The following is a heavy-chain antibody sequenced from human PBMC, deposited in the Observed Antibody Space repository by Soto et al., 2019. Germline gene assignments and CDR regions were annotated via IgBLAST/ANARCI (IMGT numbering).Heavy chain of an antibody. CDR1: GFTFSDYT. D-gene: IGHD5-12*01. J-gene: IGHJ4*02. CDR3: ARDYGDGYYYFDL. CDR2: MSSDGGNT. Sequence: QVQLVESGGGVVQPGRSLRLSCAASGFTFSDYTMHWVRQAPGKELEWVALMSSDGGNTHYTDSVKGRFTISRDNSKNKLYLQMDSLRPEDTNVYYCARDYGDGYYYFDLWGQGTLVTVSS. V-gene: IGHV3-30-3*01.